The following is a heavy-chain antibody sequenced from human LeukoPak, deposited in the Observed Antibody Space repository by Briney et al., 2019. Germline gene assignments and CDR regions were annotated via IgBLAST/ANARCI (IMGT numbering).Heavy chain of an antibody. D-gene: IGHD3-22*01. V-gene: IGHV1-69*05. Sequence: APVKVSCKASGGTFSSYAISWVRQAPGQGLEWMGRIIPIFGTANYAQKFQGRVTITTDESTSTAYMELSSLRSEDTAVYYCARQGDHYDSSGQRNYFDYWGQGTLVTVSS. CDR1: GGTFSSYA. CDR2: IIPIFGTA. CDR3: ARQGDHYDSSGQRNYFDY. J-gene: IGHJ4*02.